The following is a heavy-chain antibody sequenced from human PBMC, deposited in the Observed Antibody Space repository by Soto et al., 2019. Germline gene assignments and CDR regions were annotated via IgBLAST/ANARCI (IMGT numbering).Heavy chain of an antibody. V-gene: IGHV2-5*02. CDR2: IYWDGDR. Sequence: QITLKESGPTLVKPTQTLTLACTFSGFSLTTGGMGVGWIRQPPGKAPEWLALIYWDGDRRYRPSLMSRLTIAKDTSKNQVVLTMTNMDPVDTATYYCVHSRCGGDCLQSYSSHSYYGMDIWGQGTTVTVSS. J-gene: IGHJ6*02. CDR1: GFSLTTGGMG. D-gene: IGHD2-21*02. CDR3: VHSRCGGDCLQSYSSHSYYGMDI.